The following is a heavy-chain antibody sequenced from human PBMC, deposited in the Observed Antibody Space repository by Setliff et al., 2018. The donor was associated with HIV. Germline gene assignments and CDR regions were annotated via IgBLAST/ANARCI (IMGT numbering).Heavy chain of an antibody. Sequence: WASVKVSCKASGGTFSSYAISWVRQAPGQGLEWMGGIIPIFGTTNYAQKFQGRVTITTDESTTTAYMELSSLRSEDTAVYYCASHSYYYDSSGSLTGYWGQGTLVTV. J-gene: IGHJ4*02. V-gene: IGHV1-69*05. CDR2: IIPIFGTT. D-gene: IGHD3-22*01. CDR3: ASHSYYYDSSGSLTGY. CDR1: GGTFSSYA.